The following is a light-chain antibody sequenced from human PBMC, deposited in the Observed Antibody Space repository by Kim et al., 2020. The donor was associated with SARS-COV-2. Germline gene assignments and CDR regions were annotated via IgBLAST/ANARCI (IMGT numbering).Light chain of an antibody. CDR1: QSVSSY. V-gene: IGKV3-11*01. Sequence: LSPGEKATLSCRASQSVSSYLAWYQQKPGQAPRLLIYDASNRATGIPARFSGSGSGTDFTLTISSLEPEDFAVYYCQQRSNWPLYTFGQGTKLEI. CDR2: DAS. CDR3: QQRSNWPLYT. J-gene: IGKJ2*01.